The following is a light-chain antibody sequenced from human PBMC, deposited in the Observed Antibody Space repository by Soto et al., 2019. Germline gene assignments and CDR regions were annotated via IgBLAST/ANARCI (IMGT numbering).Light chain of an antibody. CDR2: AAS. V-gene: IGKV1-5*01. Sequence: DIQLIQSPATLSASVGDRITITCRTSPIIFKFLAWYQQRSGRAPNLLIYAASDLETGVPSRFSGRGSGTEFTLTIDNLQPDDSATYYCQHYNTQSITFGGGTKVDVK. CDR3: QHYNTQSIT. CDR1: PIIFKF. J-gene: IGKJ4*01.